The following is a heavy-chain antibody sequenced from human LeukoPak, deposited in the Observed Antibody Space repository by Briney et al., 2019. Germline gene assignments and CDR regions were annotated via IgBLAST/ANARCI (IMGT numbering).Heavy chain of an antibody. J-gene: IGHJ4*02. CDR2: INPHSGGT. CDR3: ARELPSPNDHHYFDY. CDR1: GYTFTGYY. Sequence: ASVKVSCKASGYTFTGYYIHWVRQAPGQGLEWMGWINPHSGGTNYAQKFQGGVTMTRDTSITTAYMELSSLRSDDTAVYYCARELPSPNDHHYFDYWGQGTLVTVSS. V-gene: IGHV1-2*02. D-gene: IGHD1-1*01.